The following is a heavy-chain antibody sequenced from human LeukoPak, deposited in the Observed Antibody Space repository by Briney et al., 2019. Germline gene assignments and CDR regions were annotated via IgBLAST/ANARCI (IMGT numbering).Heavy chain of an antibody. D-gene: IGHD3-22*01. V-gene: IGHV3-23*01. Sequence: PGGSLRLSCSTSGFTFSNYAMTWVRQAPGMGLEWVSLVSGSGDSTYYADSVKGRFTISRDNSKNMLYLQMNSLRAEDTAIYYCATDYYDSSGSYTVDYWGQGTLVTVSS. CDR2: VSGSGDST. J-gene: IGHJ4*02. CDR1: GFTFSNYA. CDR3: ATDYYDSSGSYTVDY.